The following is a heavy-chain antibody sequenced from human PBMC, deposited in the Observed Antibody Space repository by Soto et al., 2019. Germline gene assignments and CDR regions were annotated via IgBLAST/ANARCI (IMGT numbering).Heavy chain of an antibody. Sequence: GGSLRLSCAASGFTFSSYAMSWVRQAPGKGLEWVSAISGSGGSTYYADSVKGRFTISRDNSKNTLYLQMNNLRAEDTAVYYCAKSPDYDFWSGYFSYYGMDVWGQGTTVTVSS. J-gene: IGHJ6*02. V-gene: IGHV3-23*01. CDR2: ISGSGGST. D-gene: IGHD3-3*01. CDR3: AKSPDYDFWSGYFSYYGMDV. CDR1: GFTFSSYA.